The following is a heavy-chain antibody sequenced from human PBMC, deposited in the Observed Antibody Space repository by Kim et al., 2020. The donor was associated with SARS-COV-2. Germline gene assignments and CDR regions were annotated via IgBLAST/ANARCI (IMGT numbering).Heavy chain of an antibody. D-gene: IGHD1-26*01. CDR2: T. CDR3: ARGGGSYFFDY. Sequence: TNYHPSLKSRVPISVDKSKNQFSLKLGSVTAADTAVYYCARGGGSYFFDYWGQGTLVTVSS. J-gene: IGHJ4*02. V-gene: IGHV4-4*02.